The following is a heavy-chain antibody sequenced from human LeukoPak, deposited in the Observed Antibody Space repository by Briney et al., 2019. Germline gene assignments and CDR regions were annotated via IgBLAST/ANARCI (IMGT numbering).Heavy chain of an antibody. J-gene: IGHJ6*03. CDR1: GGTFSSYA. Sequence: ASVKVSCKASGGTFSSYAISWVRQAPGQGLEWMGWISAYNGNTNYALKLQGRVTMTTDTSTSTAYMELRRLRSDDTAVYYCARERYCISTSCYYYYMDVWGKGTTVTVSS. CDR3: ARERYCISTSCYYYYMDV. V-gene: IGHV1-18*01. D-gene: IGHD2-2*01. CDR2: ISAYNGNT.